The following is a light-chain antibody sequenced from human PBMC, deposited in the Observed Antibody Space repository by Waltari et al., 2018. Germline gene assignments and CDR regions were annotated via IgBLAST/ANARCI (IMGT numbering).Light chain of an antibody. CDR3: SSFTSSSTLV. Sequence: QSALTQPVYVSGSPGQSITIYCTCTIRDVGGYHYVACYQPHPGKAPKLLIYDVTNRPSGFSNRFSGSKSGNTASLTISGLQAEDEADYHCSSFTSSSTLVFGTGTKVTVL. V-gene: IGLV2-14*03. CDR2: DVT. CDR1: IRDVGGYHY. J-gene: IGLJ1*01.